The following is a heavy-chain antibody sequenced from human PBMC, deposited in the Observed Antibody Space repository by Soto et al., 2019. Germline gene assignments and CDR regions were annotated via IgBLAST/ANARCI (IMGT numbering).Heavy chain of an antibody. J-gene: IGHJ6*02. CDR3: ARGGRCSSTSCYDYYYYGMDV. D-gene: IGHD2-2*01. V-gene: IGHV4-59*01. CDR1: GGSISSYY. Sequence: QVQLQESGPGLVKPSETLSLTCTVSGGSISSYYWSWIRQPPGKGLEWIGYIYYSGSTNYNPSLKRRVTISVDTSKTQFSLKLSSVTAADTAVYYCARGGRCSSTSCYDYYYYGMDVWGQGTTVTVSS. CDR2: IYYSGST.